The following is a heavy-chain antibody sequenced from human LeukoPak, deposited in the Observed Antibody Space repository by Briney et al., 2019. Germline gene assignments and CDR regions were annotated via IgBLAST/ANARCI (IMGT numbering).Heavy chain of an antibody. CDR2: INHSGST. D-gene: IGHD6-19*01. CDR3: ASLEHSSGSY. CDR1: GGSFSGYY. J-gene: IGHJ4*02. V-gene: IGHV4-34*01. Sequence: SETLSLTCAVYGGSFSGYYWSWSRQPSGRGLEWIGEINHSGSTNYNPSLKSRVTISVDTSKNQFSLKLSSVTAADTAVYYCASLEHSSGSYWGQGTLVTVSS.